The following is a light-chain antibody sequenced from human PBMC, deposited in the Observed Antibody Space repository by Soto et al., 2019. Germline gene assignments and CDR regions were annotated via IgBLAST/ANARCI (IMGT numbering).Light chain of an antibody. Sequence: EIVLTQSPATLSSSPGETATLSCRASQYVGTRLAWYQHKPGQAPRLLIYYTSNRATGIPARFSGSGSGTDFTLTISSLAPEDFEIYYCHQRQSWPRTFGQGTKVDIK. CDR2: YTS. CDR1: QYVGTR. J-gene: IGKJ1*01. V-gene: IGKV3-11*01. CDR3: HQRQSWPRT.